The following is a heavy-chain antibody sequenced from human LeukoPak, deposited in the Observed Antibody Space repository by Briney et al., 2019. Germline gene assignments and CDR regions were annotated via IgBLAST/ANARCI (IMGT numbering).Heavy chain of an antibody. V-gene: IGHV3-11*01. J-gene: IGHJ4*02. D-gene: IGHD2-21*02. CDR2: ISSSGSTI. CDR1: GFTFSDYY. Sequence: GGSLRLSCAASGFTFSDYYMTWIRQAPGKGLEWVSCISSSGSTIFYADSVKARFTISRDNAKSSLFLQMNSLRAEDTAVYYCARVNRVTAIQELDYWGQGTLVTVSS. CDR3: ARVNRVTAIQELDY.